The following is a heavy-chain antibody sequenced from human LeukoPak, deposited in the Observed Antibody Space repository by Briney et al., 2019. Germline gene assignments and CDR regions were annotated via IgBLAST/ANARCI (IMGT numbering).Heavy chain of an antibody. CDR1: GYTFTNYY. Sequence: ASVKVSCKASGYTFTNYYMHWVRQAPGQGLEWMGIINPSGGSTSYAQKFQGRVTMTRDTSTSTVYMELSSLRSEDTAAYFCARVDAEGSGVKYFDYWGQGTLVTVSS. CDR2: INPSGGST. J-gene: IGHJ4*02. D-gene: IGHD3-10*01. V-gene: IGHV1-46*01. CDR3: ARVDAEGSGVKYFDY.